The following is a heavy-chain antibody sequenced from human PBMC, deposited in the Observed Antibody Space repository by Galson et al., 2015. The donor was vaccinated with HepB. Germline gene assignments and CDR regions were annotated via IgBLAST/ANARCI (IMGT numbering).Heavy chain of an antibody. D-gene: IGHD3-10*01. Sequence: SVKVSCKASGYTFSGYGITWVRQAPGQGLEWMGWISAYNGDTNYAGKFQGRVTMTTDTSTSTAYMELMSLRADDTAVYYCARDNRNGSGSYYGFDYWGQGTLVTVSS. J-gene: IGHJ4*02. V-gene: IGHV1-18*01. CDR2: ISAYNGDT. CDR1: GYTFSGYG. CDR3: ARDNRNGSGSYYGFDY.